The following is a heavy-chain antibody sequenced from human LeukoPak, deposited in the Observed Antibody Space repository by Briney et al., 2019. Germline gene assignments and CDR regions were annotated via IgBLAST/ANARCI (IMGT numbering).Heavy chain of an antibody. J-gene: IGHJ5*02. CDR3: ARDSGPITMVRGVEYNWFDP. D-gene: IGHD3-10*01. CDR1: GGSISSSSYY. Sequence: SETLSLTCTVSGGSISSSSYYWGWIRQPPGKGLEWIGSIYYSGSTYYNPPLKSRVTISVDTSKNQFSLKLSSVTAADTAVYYCARDSGPITMVRGVEYNWFDPWGQGTLVTVSS. CDR2: IYYSGST. V-gene: IGHV4-39*07.